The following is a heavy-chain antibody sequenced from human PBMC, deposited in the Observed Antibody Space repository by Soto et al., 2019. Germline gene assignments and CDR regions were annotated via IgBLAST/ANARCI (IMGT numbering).Heavy chain of an antibody. J-gene: IGHJ4*02. D-gene: IGHD2-21*02. Sequence: QVLLVQSGAEVTRPGASVKVSCKASGYTFTSYYMHWVRQAPGQGLEWMAMINPSGGRTKYAQIFQGRVTLTRDVSTGPGDMELSSLTSEDTAIYYCARGPSCGGDCYLFDYWGQGTQVTVSS. CDR1: GYTFTSYY. CDR2: INPSGGRT. CDR3: ARGPSCGGDCYLFDY. V-gene: IGHV1-46*01.